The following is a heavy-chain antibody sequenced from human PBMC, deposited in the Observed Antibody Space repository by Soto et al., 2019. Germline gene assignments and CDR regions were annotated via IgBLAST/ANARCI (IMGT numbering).Heavy chain of an antibody. CDR2: IISSSSYI. CDR1: GFTFSSYS. Sequence: EVQLVESGGGLVKPGGSLRLSCAASGFTFSSYSMNWVRQAPGKGLEWVSSIISSSSYIYYADSVKGRFTISRDNAKTSLYLQMNSLRAEDTAVYYCARPWGHYYYYYYMDVWGKGTTVTVSS. J-gene: IGHJ6*03. D-gene: IGHD7-27*01. CDR3: ARPWGHYYYYYYMDV. V-gene: IGHV3-21*01.